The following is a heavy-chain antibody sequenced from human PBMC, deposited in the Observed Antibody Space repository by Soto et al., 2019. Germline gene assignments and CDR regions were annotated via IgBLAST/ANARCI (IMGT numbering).Heavy chain of an antibody. D-gene: IGHD5-18*01. J-gene: IGHJ5*02. V-gene: IGHV3-48*02. CDR3: ARGDTAMVPDWFDP. Sequence: PGGSLRLSCAASGFTFSSYSMNWVRQAPGKGLEWVSYISSSSSTIYYADSVKGRFTISRDNAKNSLYLQMNSLRDEDTAVYYCARGDTAMVPDWFDPWGQGTLVTVSS. CDR1: GFTFSSYS. CDR2: ISSSSSTI.